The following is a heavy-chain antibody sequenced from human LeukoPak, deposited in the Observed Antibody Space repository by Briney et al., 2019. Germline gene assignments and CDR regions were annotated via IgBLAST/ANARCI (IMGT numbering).Heavy chain of an antibody. CDR2: ISGSGGST. CDR1: GFTFSSYA. D-gene: IGHD3-3*01. CDR3: AKVSPYYDFWRISSDYYYYGMDV. J-gene: IGHJ6*02. Sequence: GGSLRLSCAASGFTFSSYAMSWVRQAPGKGLEWVSAISGSGGSTYYADSVKGRFTISRDHSKNTLYLQMNSLRAEDTAVYYCAKVSPYYDFWRISSDYYYYGMDVWGQGTTVTVSS. V-gene: IGHV3-23*01.